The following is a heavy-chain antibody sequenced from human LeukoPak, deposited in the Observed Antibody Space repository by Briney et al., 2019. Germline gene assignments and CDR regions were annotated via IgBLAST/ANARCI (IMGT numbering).Heavy chain of an antibody. D-gene: IGHD2-21*02. CDR2: INHRGST. V-gene: IGHV4-34*01. CDR3: ARGGFYCGGDCYVDY. J-gene: IGHJ4*02. Sequence: SETLSLTCAVYGRSFSPYYWRWIRQPPGKGLEWIGEINHRGSTNYNPSLKSRVTISVDTSKNQFSLRLSSVTAADTAVYYCARGGFYCGGDCYVDYWGQGTLVTVSS. CDR1: GRSFSPYY.